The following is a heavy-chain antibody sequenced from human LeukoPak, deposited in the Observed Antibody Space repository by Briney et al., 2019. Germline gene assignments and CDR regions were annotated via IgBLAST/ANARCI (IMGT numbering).Heavy chain of an antibody. CDR2: INSSSSYI. D-gene: IGHD2-15*01. Sequence: GGSLRLSCAASGFTFSSYSMNWVRQAPGKGLEWVSSINSSSSYIYYADSVKGRFTISRDNAKNSLYLQMNSLRAEDTAVYYCARGTGYCSGGSCYPYYFDYWGQGTLVTVSS. V-gene: IGHV3-21*01. CDR3: ARGTGYCSGGSCYPYYFDY. CDR1: GFTFSSYS. J-gene: IGHJ4*02.